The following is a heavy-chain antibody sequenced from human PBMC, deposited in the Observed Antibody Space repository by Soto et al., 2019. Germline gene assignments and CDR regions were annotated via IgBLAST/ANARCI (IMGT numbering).Heavy chain of an antibody. Sequence: ASVKVSCKASGYTFTSYDINWVRQATGQGLEWMGWMNPNSGNTGYAQKFQGRVTMTRNTSISTAYMELSSLRSEDTAVYYCARGGCGGDCYPGTDASDIRGQGTMVTVSS. CDR1: GYTFTSYD. J-gene: IGHJ3*02. V-gene: IGHV1-8*01. D-gene: IGHD2-21*02. CDR3: ARGGCGGDCYPGTDASDI. CDR2: MNPNSGNT.